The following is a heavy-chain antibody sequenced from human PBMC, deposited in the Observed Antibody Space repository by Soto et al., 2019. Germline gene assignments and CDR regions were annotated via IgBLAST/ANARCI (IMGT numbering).Heavy chain of an antibody. CDR2: INYSGST. V-gene: IGHV4-39*02. Sequence: TSETLSLTCTVSGASIISSSYYWGWIRQPPGKGLEWIGSINYSGSTYYNPSLKSRVTISADTSKNQFSLKLRSVTAADTAVYYCARERLAVAGKGGWFDPWGQETLVTSPQ. J-gene: IGHJ5*02. CDR3: ARERLAVAGKGGWFDP. CDR1: GASIISSSYY. D-gene: IGHD6-19*01.